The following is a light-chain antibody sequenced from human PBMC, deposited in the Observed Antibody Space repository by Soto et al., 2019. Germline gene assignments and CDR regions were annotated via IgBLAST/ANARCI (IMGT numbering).Light chain of an antibody. CDR1: QSVSSSY. J-gene: IGKJ1*01. CDR3: QQYATSPTT. CDR2: GAS. V-gene: IGKV3-20*01. Sequence: ENVLTQSPGTLSLSPGERATLSCRASQSVSSSYLAWYQHKPGQAPRFLIYGASTRATGIPDRFSGSGSGTDFTLTICRLEPEDFAVYYCQQYATSPTTFGQGTKVEIK.